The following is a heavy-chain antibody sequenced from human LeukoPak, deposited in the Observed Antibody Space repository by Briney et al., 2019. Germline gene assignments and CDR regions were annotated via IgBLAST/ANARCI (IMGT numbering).Heavy chain of an antibody. D-gene: IGHD3-9*01. CDR3: ARDLIPSMGLFGWLDLTSPDY. CDR2: ISYDGSNK. V-gene: IGHV3-30*04. Sequence: HPGRSLRLSCAASGFTFSSYAMHWVRQAPGKGLEWVAVISYDGSNKYYADSVKGRFTISRDNSKNTLYLQMNSLRAEDTAVYYCARDLIPSMGLFGWLDLTSPDYWGQGTLVTVSS. J-gene: IGHJ4*02. CDR1: GFTFSSYA.